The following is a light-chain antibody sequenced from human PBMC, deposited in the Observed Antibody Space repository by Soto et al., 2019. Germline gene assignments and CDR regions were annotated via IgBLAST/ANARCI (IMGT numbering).Light chain of an antibody. J-gene: IGKJ1*01. CDR3: QQYTFSPST. CDR1: QSVSSGY. V-gene: IGKV3-20*01. Sequence: EVVLTQSPGTLSLSPGERATLSCRASQSVSSGYLGWYQQKPGRAPRLLIYGASSRATGIPDRFSGSGSGTDFTLTISRLEPEDFAVYFFQQYTFSPSTFGQGTKVEIK. CDR2: GAS.